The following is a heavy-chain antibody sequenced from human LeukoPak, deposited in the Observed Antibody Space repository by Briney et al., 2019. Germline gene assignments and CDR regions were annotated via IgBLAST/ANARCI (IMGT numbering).Heavy chain of an antibody. J-gene: IGHJ4*02. D-gene: IGHD1-26*01. CDR2: VFYSGSA. CDR3: ARNSIVGATLDC. CDR1: GGSISSGGFY. V-gene: IGHV4-31*02. Sequence: SETLSLTCTVSGGSISSGGFYWSWIRQHPGRGLEWIGYVFYSGSAYYNPSLKSRVTISVDTSGNQFSLHLSSVTAADTAVYYCARNSIVGATLDCWGQGTLVTVSS.